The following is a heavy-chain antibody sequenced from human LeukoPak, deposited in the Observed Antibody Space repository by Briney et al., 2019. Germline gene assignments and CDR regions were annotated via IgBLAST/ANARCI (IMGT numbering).Heavy chain of an antibody. CDR2: IYPGDSDT. D-gene: IGHD5-12*01. Sequence: GESLKISCKGSGYSFTTYWLGWVRQMPGEGLEWMGLIYPGDSDTRYSPSFQAQVTMSADKSISTAYLQWSSLRPSDTAIYYCARGIRGSGYVHFDYWGQGTLVTVSS. CDR1: GYSFTTYW. J-gene: IGHJ4*02. V-gene: IGHV5-51*01. CDR3: ARGIRGSGYVHFDY.